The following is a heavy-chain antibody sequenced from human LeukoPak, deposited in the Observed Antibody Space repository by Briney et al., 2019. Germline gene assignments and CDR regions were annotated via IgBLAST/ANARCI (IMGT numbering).Heavy chain of an antibody. CDR3: AKDRYNYDSSACLQH. D-gene: IGHD3-22*01. Sequence: PGRSLRLSCAASGFTFSSYAMHWVRQAPGKGLEWVAVISYDGSNKYYADSVKGRFTISRDNSKNTLYLQMSSLRSEDTAVYYCAKDRYNYDSSACLQHWGQGTVVIVSS. CDR1: GFTFSSYA. CDR2: ISYDGSNK. V-gene: IGHV3-30-3*01. J-gene: IGHJ1*01.